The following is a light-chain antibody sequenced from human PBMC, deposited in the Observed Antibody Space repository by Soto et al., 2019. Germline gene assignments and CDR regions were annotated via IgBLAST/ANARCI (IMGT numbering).Light chain of an antibody. Sequence: EIVLTQSPGTLSLSPGERATLSCRASQSVSSIYLAWYQHKPGQAPRLLIYGASSGATGIPDRFSGSGSGTDFTLTISRLEPEDFAVYYCQQYGSSPPTLTFGGGTKVEIK. CDR1: QSVSSIY. CDR3: QQYGSSPPTLT. V-gene: IGKV3-20*01. CDR2: GAS. J-gene: IGKJ4*01.